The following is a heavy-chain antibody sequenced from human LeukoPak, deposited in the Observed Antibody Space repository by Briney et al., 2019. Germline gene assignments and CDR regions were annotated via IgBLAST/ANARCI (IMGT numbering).Heavy chain of an antibody. Sequence: GGSLRLSCAASGFTFSSYSMNWVRQAPGKGLEWVSSISSSSYIYYADSVKGRFTISRDNAKNSLYLQMNSLRAEDTAVYYCAGRGYYYDSSGYYEEDYWGQGTLVTVSS. CDR2: ISSSSYI. J-gene: IGHJ4*02. CDR3: AGRGYYYDSSGYYEEDY. CDR1: GFTFSSYS. D-gene: IGHD3-22*01. V-gene: IGHV3-21*01.